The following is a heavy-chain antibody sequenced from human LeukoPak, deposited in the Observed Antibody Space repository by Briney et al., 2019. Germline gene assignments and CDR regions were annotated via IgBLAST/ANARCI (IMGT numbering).Heavy chain of an antibody. CDR1: GGSISSYY. CDR2: IYYSGST. J-gene: IGHJ4*02. V-gene: IGHV4-59*01. D-gene: IGHD3-10*01. CDR3: ARLWFGELLSPNPSVFDY. Sequence: SETLSLTCTVPGGSISSYYWSWIRQPPGKGLEWIGYIYYSGSTNYNPSLKSRVTISVDTSKNQFSLKLSSVTAADTAVYYCARLWFGELLSPNPSVFDYWGQGTLVTVSS.